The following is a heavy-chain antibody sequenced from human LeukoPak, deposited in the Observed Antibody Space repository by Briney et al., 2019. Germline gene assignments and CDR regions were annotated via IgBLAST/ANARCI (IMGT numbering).Heavy chain of an antibody. Sequence: GESLKISCKGSGYSFTTYWIAWVRQMPGKGLEWMGVIYPGDSDTRYSPSFQGQVTLSADKSINTAYLQWSSLKASDTAIYYCARALVGAATLSYWGQGTLVTVSS. J-gene: IGHJ4*02. CDR2: IYPGDSDT. V-gene: IGHV5-51*01. D-gene: IGHD1-26*01. CDR1: GYSFTTYW. CDR3: ARALVGAATLSY.